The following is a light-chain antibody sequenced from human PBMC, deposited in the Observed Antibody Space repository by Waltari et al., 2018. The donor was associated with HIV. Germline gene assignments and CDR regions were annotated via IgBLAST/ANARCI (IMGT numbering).Light chain of an antibody. CDR3: QQYYNTPSIT. CDR1: QSVLSSSNNKHY. Sequence: DIVMTQSPDSLAVSLGQRAHINCQSSQSVLSSSNNKHYLAWYQQRPGQPPKLLISWASARESGVSDRISGSGSGTDFTLTINSLQAEDVAVYYCQQYYNTPSITFGQGTRLEIK. J-gene: IGKJ5*01. CDR2: WAS. V-gene: IGKV4-1*01.